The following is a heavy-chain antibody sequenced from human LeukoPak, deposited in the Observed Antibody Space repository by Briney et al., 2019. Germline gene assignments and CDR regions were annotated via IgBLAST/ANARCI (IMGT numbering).Heavy chain of an antibody. CDR3: AKASHYDNSGYQYYFDY. CDR2: ISGSGGST. V-gene: IGHV3-23*01. J-gene: IGHJ4*02. Sequence: GGSLRLSCAASGFTFSSYAMSWVRQVPGKGLNWVSAISGSGGSTYYADSVKGRFTISRDNSKNTLYLQVNGLRAEDTAVYYCAKASHYDNSGYQYYFDYWGQGTLVTVSS. D-gene: IGHD3-22*01. CDR1: GFTFSSYA.